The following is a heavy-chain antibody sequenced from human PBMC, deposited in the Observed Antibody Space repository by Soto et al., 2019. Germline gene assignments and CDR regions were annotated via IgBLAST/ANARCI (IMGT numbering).Heavy chain of an antibody. D-gene: IGHD3-10*01. CDR3: ARDGPYYSASRMDV. CDR1: GIPVSSNY. V-gene: IGHV3-53*04. J-gene: IGHJ6*02. Sequence: EVQLVESGGGLVQPGGSLRLSCVASGIPVSSNYMTWVRLAPGKVLEWVSVLHSGGDTYYANSLNGRFTISRHDSTNTLFRQMNSLTAEDTALYDCARDGPYYSASRMDVWGQGTTVTVSS. CDR2: LHSGGDT.